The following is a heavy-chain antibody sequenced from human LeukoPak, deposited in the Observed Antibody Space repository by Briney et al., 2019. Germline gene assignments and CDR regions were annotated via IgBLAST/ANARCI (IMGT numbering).Heavy chain of an antibody. J-gene: IGHJ6*02. CDR3: ARDTDSYGYYYGMDV. Sequence: PGGSLRLSCAASGFTVSSNYMSWVRQAPGKGLEWVSVIYSGGNTYYADSVKGRFTISRDNSKNTLYLQMNSLRAEDTAVYYCARDTDSYGYYYGMDVWGQGTTVTVSS. CDR2: IYSGGNT. D-gene: IGHD5-18*01. V-gene: IGHV3-66*01. CDR1: GFTVSSNY.